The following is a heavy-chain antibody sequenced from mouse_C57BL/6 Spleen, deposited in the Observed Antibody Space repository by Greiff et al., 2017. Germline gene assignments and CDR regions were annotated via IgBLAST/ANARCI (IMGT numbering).Heavy chain of an antibody. CDR2: IYPYNGVS. D-gene: IGHD1-1*01. V-gene: IGHV1-31*01. CDR1: GYSFTGYY. Sequence: VQLQQSGPELVKPGASVKISCKASGYSFTGYYMHWVKQSHGNILDWIGYIYPYNGVSSYNQKFKGKATLTVDKSSSTAYMELRSLTSEDCAVYYWARGGSSYDYYAMDYWGQGTSVTVSS. CDR3: ARGGSSYDYYAMDY. J-gene: IGHJ4*01.